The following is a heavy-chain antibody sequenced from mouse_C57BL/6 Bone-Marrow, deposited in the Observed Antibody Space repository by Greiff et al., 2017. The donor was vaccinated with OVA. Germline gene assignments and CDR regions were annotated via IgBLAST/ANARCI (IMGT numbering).Heavy chain of an antibody. CDR3: ASMITTPRYAMDY. CDR1: GYTFTSYW. Sequence: QVQLKQPGAELVKPGASVKLSCKASGYTFTSYWMHWVKQRPGQGLEWIGMIHPNSGSTNYNEKFKSKATLTVDKSSSTAYMQLSSLTSEDSAVYYCASMITTPRYAMDYWGQGTSVTVSS. CDR2: IHPNSGST. J-gene: IGHJ4*01. D-gene: IGHD2-4*01. V-gene: IGHV1-64*01.